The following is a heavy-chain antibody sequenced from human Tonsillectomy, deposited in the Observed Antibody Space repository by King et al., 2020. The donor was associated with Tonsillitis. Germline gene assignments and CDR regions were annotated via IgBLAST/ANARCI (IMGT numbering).Heavy chain of an antibody. Sequence: VQLQQWGAGLLKPSETLSLTCAVYGGSFSGYYWSWIRQPPGKGLEWIGEINHSGSTNYNPSLKSRVTISVDTSKNKFSLKLSSVTAADTAVYYCARVLRGDYDYWGQGTLVTVSS. CDR2: INHSGST. CDR3: ARVLRGDYDY. D-gene: IGHD4-17*01. V-gene: IGHV4-34*01. J-gene: IGHJ4*02. CDR1: GGSFSGYY.